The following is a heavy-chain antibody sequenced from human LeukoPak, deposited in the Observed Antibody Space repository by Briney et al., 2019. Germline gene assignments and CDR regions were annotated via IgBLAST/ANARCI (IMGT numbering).Heavy chain of an antibody. V-gene: IGHV1-46*01. CDR2: INPSGGST. CDR1: GYTFTGYY. Sequence: ASVKVSCKASGYTFTGYYMHWVRQAPGQGLEWMGIINPSGGSTNYAQKFQGRVTMTWDMSTSTVYMELSSLRSEDSAVYYCARDGDLGRSDWYIRYYFDYWGQGILVTVSS. J-gene: IGHJ4*02. CDR3: ARDGDLGRSDWYIRYYFDY. D-gene: IGHD6-19*01.